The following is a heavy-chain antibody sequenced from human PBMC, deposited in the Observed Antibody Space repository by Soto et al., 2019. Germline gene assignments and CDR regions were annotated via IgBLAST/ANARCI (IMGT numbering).Heavy chain of an antibody. CDR3: AKDASSGITSFDF. CDR1: GFTFSSYA. D-gene: IGHD3-3*01. Sequence: EVQLLESGGGLVQPGGSLRLSCAASGFTFSSYAMSWVRQAPGKGLEWVSVVSGSAGSTYYADSVKGRFTISRDNSKNTLYLQMNSLRADDTAVYYCAKDASSGITSFDFWGRGTVVTVSS. J-gene: IGHJ2*01. V-gene: IGHV3-23*01. CDR2: VSGSAGST.